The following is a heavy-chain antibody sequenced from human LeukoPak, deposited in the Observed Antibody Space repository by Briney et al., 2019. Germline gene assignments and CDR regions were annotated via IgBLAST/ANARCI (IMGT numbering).Heavy chain of an antibody. CDR2: INHSGST. CDR1: GGSFSGYY. D-gene: IGHD3-3*01. J-gene: IGHJ4*02. V-gene: IGHV4-34*01. CDR3: ARQSPHYDFWSGSQGYFDY. Sequence: SETLSLTCAVYGGSFSGYYWSWNRQPPGKGLEWIGEINHSGSTNYNPSLKSRVTISVDTSKNQFSLKLSSVTAADTAVYYCARQSPHYDFWSGSQGYFDYWAQGTLVTVSS.